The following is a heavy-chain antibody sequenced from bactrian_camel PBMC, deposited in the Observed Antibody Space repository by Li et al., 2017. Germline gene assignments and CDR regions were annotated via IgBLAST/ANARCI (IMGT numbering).Heavy chain of an antibody. CDR1: GFTFSSYH. CDR2: IKGDSSS. D-gene: IGHD1*01. J-gene: IGHJ4*01. CDR3: AKDAVSVYPPSTEYTD. V-gene: IGHV3S10*01. Sequence: QLVESGGGLVQPGGSLRLSCAASGFTFSSYHMSWVRQAPGKGLEWVTYIKGDSSSAYADSVKGRFTISRDNGKNTLYLQLNSLKTEDTATYYCAKDAVSVYPPSTEYTDWGQGTQVTVS.